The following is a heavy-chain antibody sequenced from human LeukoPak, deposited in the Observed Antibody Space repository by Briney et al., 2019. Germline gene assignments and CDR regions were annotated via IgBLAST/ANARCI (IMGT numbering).Heavy chain of an antibody. J-gene: IGHJ4*02. V-gene: IGHV1-24*01. D-gene: IGHD3-16*02. CDR2: FDPEDGET. Sequence: GASVKVSCKVSGCTLTELSMHWVRQPPAKGLEWMRGFDPEDGETIYAQKFQGRVTMTEDTSTDTAYMGLSSLRSEDTAVYYCATEGSYDYVWGSYRAYFDYWGQGTLVTVSS. CDR3: ATEGSYDYVWGSYRAYFDY. CDR1: GCTLTELS.